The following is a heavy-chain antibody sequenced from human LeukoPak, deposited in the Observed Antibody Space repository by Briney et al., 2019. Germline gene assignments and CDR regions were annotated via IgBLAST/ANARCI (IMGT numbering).Heavy chain of an antibody. CDR3: ARVGTVNLYYFDY. J-gene: IGHJ4*02. D-gene: IGHD4-17*01. CDR2: MNPNSGNT. CDR1: GYTFTSYD. Sequence: ASVKVSCKASGYTFTSYDINWVRQATGQGLEWMGWMNPNSGNTGYAQKFQGRVTITRNTSISTAYMELGSLRSEDTAVYYCARVGTVNLYYFDYWGQGNLVTVSS. V-gene: IGHV1-8*03.